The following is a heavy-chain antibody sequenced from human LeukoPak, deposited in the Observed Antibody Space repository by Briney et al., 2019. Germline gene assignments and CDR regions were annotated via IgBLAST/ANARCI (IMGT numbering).Heavy chain of an antibody. CDR2: IYHTGST. CDR3: ARISSSNWYNERGAFDV. V-gene: IGHV4-59*02. Sequence: SETLSLTCTISGGSVSDYYWSWIRQSPGKGLEWIGYIYHTGSTNYSPSLKSRVTISVDTSKNQFSLKLRSVTAADTAVYYCARISSSNWYNERGAFDVWGQGTMVTVSS. D-gene: IGHD6-13*01. CDR1: GGSVSDYY. J-gene: IGHJ3*01.